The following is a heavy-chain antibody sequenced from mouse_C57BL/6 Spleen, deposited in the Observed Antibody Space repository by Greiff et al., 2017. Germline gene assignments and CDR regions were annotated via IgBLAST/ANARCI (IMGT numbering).Heavy chain of an antibody. Sequence: VHLVESGPELVKPGASVKISCKASGYAFSSSWMNWVKQRPGKGLEWIGRIYPGDGDTNYNGKFKGKATLTADKSSSTAYMQLSSLTSEDSAVYFCARDGARYDFDYWGQGTTLTVSS. D-gene: IGHD2-14*01. CDR2: IYPGDGDT. CDR1: GYAFSSSW. J-gene: IGHJ2*01. V-gene: IGHV1-82*01. CDR3: ARDGARYDFDY.